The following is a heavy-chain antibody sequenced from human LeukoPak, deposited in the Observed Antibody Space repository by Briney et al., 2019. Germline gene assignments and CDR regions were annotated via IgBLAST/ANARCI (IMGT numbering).Heavy chain of an antibody. D-gene: IGHD6-19*01. CDR2: INWNGGST. CDR1: GFTFDDYG. CDR3: ARGTVAGDAFDI. Sequence: GGSLRLSCAASGFTFDDYGMSWVRQAPGKGLEWVSGINWNGGSTGYADSVKGQFTISRDNAKNSLYLQMNSLRAEDTALYHCARGTVAGDAFDIWGQGTMVTVSS. J-gene: IGHJ3*02. V-gene: IGHV3-20*01.